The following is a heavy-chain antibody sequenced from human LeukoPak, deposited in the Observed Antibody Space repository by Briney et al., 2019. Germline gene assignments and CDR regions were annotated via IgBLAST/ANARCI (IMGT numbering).Heavy chain of an antibody. Sequence: ASVKVSCKASDYTFTSYGISRVRQAPGQGLEWMGWISAYSANTNYAQKLQGRVTMTTDTSTTTAYMELRSLRSDDTAVYYCARDSTVRGSGYFDYWGQGTLVIVSS. CDR2: ISAYSANT. CDR3: ARDSTVRGSGYFDY. V-gene: IGHV1-18*01. J-gene: IGHJ4*02. D-gene: IGHD3-3*01. CDR1: DYTFTSYG.